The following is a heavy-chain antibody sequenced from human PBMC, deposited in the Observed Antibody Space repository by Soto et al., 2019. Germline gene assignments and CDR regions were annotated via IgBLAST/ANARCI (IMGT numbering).Heavy chain of an antibody. Sequence: SVKVSCKASGGTFSSYAISWVRQAPGQGLEWMEGIIPIFGTANYAQKFQGRVTITADESTSTAYMELSSLRSEDTAVYYCASADCSGGSCYFNWFDPWGQGTLVTVSS. V-gene: IGHV1-69*13. J-gene: IGHJ5*02. D-gene: IGHD2-15*01. CDR1: GGTFSSYA. CDR2: IIPIFGTA. CDR3: ASADCSGGSCYFNWFDP.